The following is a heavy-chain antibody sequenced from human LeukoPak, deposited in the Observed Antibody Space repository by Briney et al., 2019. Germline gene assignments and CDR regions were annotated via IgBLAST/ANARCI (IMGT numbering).Heavy chain of an antibody. CDR1: GFTFSNTW. J-gene: IGHJ4*02. CDR2: IQSKTDGGTT. D-gene: IGHD3-10*01. V-gene: IGHV3-15*01. Sequence: PGGSLRLSCAASGFTFSNTWMNWVRQAPGKGLEWVGRIQSKTDGGTTEYAAPVKGRFTISRDDSKTTLYLQMKSPKAEDTAVYYCATLTVRGVINIWGQGTLVTVSS. CDR3: ATLTVRGVINI.